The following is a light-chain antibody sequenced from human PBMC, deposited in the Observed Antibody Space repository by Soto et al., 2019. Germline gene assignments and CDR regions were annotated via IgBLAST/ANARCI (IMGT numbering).Light chain of an antibody. CDR1: QGVSSN. CDR3: QHDYNLLT. Sequence: ERIMTHSPATLSVSPLESATLSCRASQGVSSNLAWYQQKPGQTPKVLIYRASTRATGIPDRFSGSGSGTDFTLTVSSLQPEDFAVYYCQHDYNLLTFGGGTKVDIK. CDR2: RAS. J-gene: IGKJ4*01. V-gene: IGKV3D-15*01.